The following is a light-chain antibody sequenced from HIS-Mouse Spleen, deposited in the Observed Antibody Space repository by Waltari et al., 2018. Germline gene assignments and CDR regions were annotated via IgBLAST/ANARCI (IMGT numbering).Light chain of an antibody. J-gene: IGLJ2*01. CDR1: NIGSKS. Sequence: SYVLTQPPSVSVAPGKTARITCGGHNIGSKSVHWYQQKPGQAPALVVYDDSDRPSGIPARFSGSNSGNTATLTISRVEAGDEADYYCQVWDSSSDHVVFGGGTKLTVL. V-gene: IGLV3-21*03. CDR2: DDS. CDR3: QVWDSSSDHVV.